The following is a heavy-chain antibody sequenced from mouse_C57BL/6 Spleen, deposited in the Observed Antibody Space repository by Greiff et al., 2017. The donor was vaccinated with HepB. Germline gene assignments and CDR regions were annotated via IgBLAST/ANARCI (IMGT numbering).Heavy chain of an antibody. CDR1: GFNIKNTY. Sequence: VQLKESVAELVRPGASVKLSCTASGFNIKNTYMHWVKQRPEQGLEWIGRIDPANGNTKYAPKFQGKATITADTSSNTAYLQLSSLTSEDTAIYYCARSTTVERYYFDYWGQGTTLTVSS. J-gene: IGHJ2*01. CDR3: ARSTTVERYYFDY. D-gene: IGHD1-1*01. CDR2: IDPANGNT. V-gene: IGHV14-3*01.